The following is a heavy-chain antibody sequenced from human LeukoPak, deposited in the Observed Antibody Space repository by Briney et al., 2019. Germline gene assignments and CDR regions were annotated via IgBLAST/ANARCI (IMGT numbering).Heavy chain of an antibody. J-gene: IGHJ4*02. CDR3: ARGDVEYYFDY. D-gene: IGHD5-24*01. CDR1: GGSISSGGYY. V-gene: IGHV4-31*03. CDR2: IYYSGST. Sequence: PSETLSLTRTVSGGSISSGGYYWSWIRQHPGKGLEWIGYIYYSGSTYYNPSLKSRVTISVDTSKNQFSLKLSSVTAADTAVYYCARGDVEYYFDYWGQGTLVTVSS.